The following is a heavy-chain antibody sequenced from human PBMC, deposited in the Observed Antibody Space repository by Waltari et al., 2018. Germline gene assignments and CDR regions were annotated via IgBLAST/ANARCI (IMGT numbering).Heavy chain of an antibody. CDR2: ISERGGST. V-gene: IGHV3-23*01. CDR3: AKVNEAGILSRPYDY. Sequence: EVQLLESGGGLVQPGGSLRLSCAASGFTFSSYVMPWVRQAPGKGLEWVSGISERGGSTYYADSVKGRFTISRDNSRNTLYLQMNSLRAGDTGVYYCAKVNEAGILSRPYDYWGHGTLVTVSS. D-gene: IGHD3-3*02. J-gene: IGHJ4*01. CDR1: GFTFSSYV.